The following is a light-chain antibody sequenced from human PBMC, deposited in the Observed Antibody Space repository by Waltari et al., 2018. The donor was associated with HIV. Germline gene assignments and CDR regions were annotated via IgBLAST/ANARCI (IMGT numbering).Light chain of an antibody. CDR1: TSDVGGYQY. Sequence: QSALTQPASVSGSPGQSITISCTGTTSDVGGYQYVSWYQQYAGKAPKLIIYEVTNRSSGVSNRFFGTKSGNTASLIISGLQAEDEADYYCSSYTSSSTLEVFGTGTKVTV. V-gene: IGLV2-14*01. CDR2: EVT. CDR3: SSYTSSSTLEV. J-gene: IGLJ1*01.